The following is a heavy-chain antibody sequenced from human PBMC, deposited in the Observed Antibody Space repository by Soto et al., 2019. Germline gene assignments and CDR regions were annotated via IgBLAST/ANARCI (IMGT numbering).Heavy chain of an antibody. D-gene: IGHD3-10*01. Sequence: GGSLRLSCAASGFPFSRYDMHWVRQAPGKGLEWGEVLWFDGSNEYYADSVQGRFTISRDNSKNTLYLQMDSLRAEDTAVYYCAKVLYASESFDSEEAPYGMDVWGQGTTVTVSS. CDR1: GFPFSRYD. CDR3: AKVLYASESFDSEEAPYGMDV. J-gene: IGHJ6*02. V-gene: IGHV3-33*06. CDR2: LWFDGSNE.